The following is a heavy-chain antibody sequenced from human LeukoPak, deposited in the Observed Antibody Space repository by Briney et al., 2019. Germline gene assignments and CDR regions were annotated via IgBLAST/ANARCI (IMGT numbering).Heavy chain of an antibody. Sequence: GASVKVSCKASGGTFSSCAISWVRQAPGQGLEWMGGIIPIFGTANYAQKFQGRVTITADESTSTAYMELSSLRSEDTAVYYCARGIVATITEYYFDYWGQGTLVTVSS. J-gene: IGHJ4*02. V-gene: IGHV1-69*01. D-gene: IGHD5-12*01. CDR1: GGTFSSCA. CDR2: IIPIFGTA. CDR3: ARGIVATITEYYFDY.